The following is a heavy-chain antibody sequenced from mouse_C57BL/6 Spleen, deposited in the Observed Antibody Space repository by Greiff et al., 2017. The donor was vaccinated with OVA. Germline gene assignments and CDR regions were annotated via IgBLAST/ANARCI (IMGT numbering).Heavy chain of an antibody. Sequence: QVQLKQPGAELVKPGASVKLSCKASGYTFTSYWMHWVKQRPGQGLEWIGMIHPNSGSTNYNEKFKGKATLTVDKSSSTAYMQLSSLTAEDSAVYYCERDWDGYFDVWGTGTTVTVSS. CDR3: ERDWDGYFDV. V-gene: IGHV1-64*01. J-gene: IGHJ1*03. CDR2: IHPNSGST. D-gene: IGHD4-1*01. CDR1: GYTFTSYW.